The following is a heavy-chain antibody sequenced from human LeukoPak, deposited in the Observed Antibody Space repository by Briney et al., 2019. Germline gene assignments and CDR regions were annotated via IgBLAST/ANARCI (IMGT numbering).Heavy chain of an antibody. V-gene: IGHV3-23*01. D-gene: IGHD3-10*01. J-gene: IGHJ4*02. CDR2: ISGSGGST. CDR1: GFTFGDYA. Sequence: PGGSLRLSCTASGFTFGDYAMSWVRQAPGKGLEWVSAISGSGGSTYYADSVKGRFTISRDNSKNTLYLQMNSLRAEDTAVYYCAKAPFPFGELTTPFDYWGQGTLVTVSS. CDR3: AKAPFPFGELTTPFDY.